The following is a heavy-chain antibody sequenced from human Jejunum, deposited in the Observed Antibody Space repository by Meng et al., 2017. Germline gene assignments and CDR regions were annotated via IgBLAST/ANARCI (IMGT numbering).Heavy chain of an antibody. Sequence: SVKVSCKASGDTFISYTLSWVRQAPGQGLEWMGRIVPVLGKTDYAQKFQGRLTITADTSTSTDYMELTGLTSEDTAVYYCARAMTRDPHVDQWGQGTMVTVSS. V-gene: IGHV1-69*08. J-gene: IGHJ4*02. CDR3: ARAMTRDPHVDQ. CDR1: GDTFISYT. CDR2: IVPVLGKT. D-gene: IGHD4-11*01.